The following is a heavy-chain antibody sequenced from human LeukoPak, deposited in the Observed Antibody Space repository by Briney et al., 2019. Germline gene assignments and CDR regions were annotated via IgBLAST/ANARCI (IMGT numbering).Heavy chain of an antibody. V-gene: IGHV4-39*01. CDR2: IYYGGNT. CDR3: ARHPRTQSWFGETLHYYYYMDV. D-gene: IGHD3-10*01. CDR1: GGTISSSSYY. J-gene: IGHJ6*03. Sequence: SETLSLTCSVSGGTISSSSYYWGLIRQPPVKGLEWIGSIYYGGNTHYNPSLKSRVTISVDTSKNQFSLRLSSVTAADTAVYYCARHPRTQSWFGETLHYYYYMDVWGRGTTVTVSS.